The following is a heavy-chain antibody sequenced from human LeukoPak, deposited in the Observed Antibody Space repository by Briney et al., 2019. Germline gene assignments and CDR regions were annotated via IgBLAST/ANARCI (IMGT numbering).Heavy chain of an antibody. Sequence: GGSLRLSCAASGFTFNNYWMSWVRQAPGKGLEWVANIKQDGSEKYYVDSVKGRFTISRDNAKNSLYLQMNSLRAEDTAVYYCARYSRDCSGGTCYSYYFFDYWGQGTLVSVSS. D-gene: IGHD2-15*01. V-gene: IGHV3-7*04. CDR3: ARYSRDCSGGTCYSYYFFDY. CDR1: GFTFNNYW. CDR2: IKQDGSEK. J-gene: IGHJ4*02.